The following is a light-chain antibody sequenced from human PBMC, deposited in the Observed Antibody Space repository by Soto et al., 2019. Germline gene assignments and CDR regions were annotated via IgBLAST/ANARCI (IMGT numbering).Light chain of an antibody. Sequence: EIVMTQSPATLSVSPWERATLSFRASQSVSSNLAWYQQKPGQAPRLLIYGASTRATGIPARFSGSGSGTDFTLTISRLEPEDFAVYYCQQYGGTPPINFGQGTRLEIK. J-gene: IGKJ5*01. CDR3: QQYGGTPPIN. V-gene: IGKV3-15*01. CDR1: QSVSSN. CDR2: GAS.